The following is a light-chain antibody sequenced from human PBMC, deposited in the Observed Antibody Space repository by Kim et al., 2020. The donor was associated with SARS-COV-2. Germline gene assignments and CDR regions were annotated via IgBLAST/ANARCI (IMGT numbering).Light chain of an antibody. CDR1: QTISGNY. Sequence: EIVLTQSPGTLSLSPGERATLSCTASQTISGNYLAWYQQTPGQAPRVLIHGASSRATGIPDRFSGSGSGTDFTLTISRLEPEDFAVYYCQQYGGSTWTSGHGTKVDIK. CDR2: GAS. CDR3: QQYGGSTWT. J-gene: IGKJ1*01. V-gene: IGKV3-20*01.